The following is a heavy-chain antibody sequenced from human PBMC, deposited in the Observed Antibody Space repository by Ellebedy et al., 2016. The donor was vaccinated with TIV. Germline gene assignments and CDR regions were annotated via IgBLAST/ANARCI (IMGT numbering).Heavy chain of an antibody. Sequence: PGGSLRLSCAASGFTFSSYNLNWVRQAPGKGLEWVSSISSNSAYMIYGDSVKGRFTISRDNAKNSFFLQMNSLRAEDTAVYYCASTVQMWLPVFHFWGQGTMVTVSS. D-gene: IGHD3-22*01. J-gene: IGHJ3*01. CDR3: ASTVQMWLPVFHF. V-gene: IGHV3-21*01. CDR2: ISSNSAYM. CDR1: GFTFSSYN.